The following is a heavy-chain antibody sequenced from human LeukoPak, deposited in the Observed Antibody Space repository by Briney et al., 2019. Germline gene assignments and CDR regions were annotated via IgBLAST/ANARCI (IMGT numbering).Heavy chain of an antibody. CDR2: MNPNSGNT. V-gene: IGHV1-8*03. CDR1: GYTFTSYD. Sequence: GASVKVSCKASGYTFTSYDINWVRQATGQGLEWMGWMNPNSGNTGYAQKFQGRVTITRNTSISTAYMELSSLRSEDTAVYYCARGKDELRFIHYYYYMDVWGKGTTVTVSS. D-gene: IGHD3-3*01. CDR3: ARGKDELRFIHYYYYMDV. J-gene: IGHJ6*03.